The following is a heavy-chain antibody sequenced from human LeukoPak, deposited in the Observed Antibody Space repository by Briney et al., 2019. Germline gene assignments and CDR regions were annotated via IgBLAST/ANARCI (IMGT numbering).Heavy chain of an antibody. Sequence: ASVKVSCKASGGTFSGYAISWVRQAPGQGLEWMGGIIPIFGTANYAQKFQGRVTITTDESTSTAYMELSSLRSEDTAVYYCASSPTYGGNSGGYYFDYWGQGTLVTVSS. D-gene: IGHD4-23*01. CDR2: IIPIFGTA. J-gene: IGHJ4*02. V-gene: IGHV1-69*05. CDR1: GGTFSGYA. CDR3: ASSPTYGGNSGGYYFDY.